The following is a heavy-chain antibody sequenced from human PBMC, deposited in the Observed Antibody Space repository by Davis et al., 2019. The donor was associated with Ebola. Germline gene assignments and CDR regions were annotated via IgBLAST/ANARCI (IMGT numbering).Heavy chain of an antibody. J-gene: IGHJ4*02. CDR3: TRGRGPREILIRSDY. V-gene: IGHV3-66*01. CDR1: GFIVNTHY. CDR2: IYSGGNT. Sequence: GESLKISCAASGFIVNTHYMSWVRQAPGKGLEWVSIIYSGGNTYYADSVKGRFTISRDDPKNTLYLQMNSLRIEDTAVYFCTRGRGPREILIRSDYWGQGTLVTVSS.